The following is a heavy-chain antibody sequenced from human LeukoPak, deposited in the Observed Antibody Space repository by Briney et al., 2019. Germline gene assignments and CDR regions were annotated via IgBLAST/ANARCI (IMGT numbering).Heavy chain of an antibody. D-gene: IGHD2-15*01. V-gene: IGHV3-21*01. CDR1: GFTFSSYS. Sequence: KAGRSLRLSCAASGFTFSSYSMNWVRQAPGKGLEWVSSIRTSNSFIYYADSVQGRFTISRDNAKNSLYLQMNSLRADDTAVYYCASPLGYCGGGTCSTDWYFNLWGRGSLVTVSS. CDR3: ASPLGYCGGGTCSTDWYFNL. CDR2: IRTSNSFI. J-gene: IGHJ2*01.